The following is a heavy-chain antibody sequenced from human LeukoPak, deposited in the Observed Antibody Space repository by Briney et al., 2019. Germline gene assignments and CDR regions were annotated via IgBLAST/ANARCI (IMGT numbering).Heavy chain of an antibody. CDR1: GYTFTSYY. J-gene: IGHJ4*02. Sequence: GASVKVSCKASGYTFTSYYIHWVRQAPGQGLEWMGIINPSGGTTTYAQKFQGRVTMTRDTSTSTVYMELSSLRSEDTAVYYCARVGATLGDFDYWGQGTLVTVSS. V-gene: IGHV1-46*01. CDR2: INPSGGTT. D-gene: IGHD1-26*01. CDR3: ARVGATLGDFDY.